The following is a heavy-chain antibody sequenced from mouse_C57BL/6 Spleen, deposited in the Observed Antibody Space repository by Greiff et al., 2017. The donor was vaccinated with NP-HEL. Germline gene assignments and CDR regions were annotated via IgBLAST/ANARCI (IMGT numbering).Heavy chain of an antibody. CDR2: ISGGSSTI. J-gene: IGHJ3*01. CDR1: GFTFSDYG. Sequence: EVKLVESGGGLVKPGGSLKLSCAASGFTFSDYGMHWVRQAPERGLEWVAYISGGSSTIYYADTVKGRFTISRDKAKNTLFLQMTSLRAEDTAMYYCAEGKRRSPFAYWGQGTLVTVSA. CDR3: AEGKRRSPFAY. V-gene: IGHV5-17*01.